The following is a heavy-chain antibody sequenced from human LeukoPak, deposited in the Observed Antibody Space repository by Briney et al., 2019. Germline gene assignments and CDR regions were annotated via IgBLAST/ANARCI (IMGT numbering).Heavy chain of an antibody. CDR2: VNSKSGNT. D-gene: IGHD2-8*01. CDR1: GYTFTNYD. Sequence: GASVKVSCKASGYTFTNYDINWVRQAPGQGLEWMGWVNSKSGNTGYKQKFQARVTITRDTSMTTAYMELSSLTSDDTAVYFCARGPPLGYCTYGVCYPPKHFDFWGQGTLVTVSS. J-gene: IGHJ4*02. V-gene: IGHV1-8*03. CDR3: ARGPPLGYCTYGVCYPPKHFDF.